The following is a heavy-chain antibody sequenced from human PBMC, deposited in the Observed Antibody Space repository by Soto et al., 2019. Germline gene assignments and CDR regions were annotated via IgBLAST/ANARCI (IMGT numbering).Heavy chain of an antibody. D-gene: IGHD3-16*02. CDR1: GFTFSSYW. CDR3: ARVRMITFGGVIVIPDDAFDI. V-gene: IGHV3-74*01. CDR2: INSDGSST. J-gene: IGHJ3*02. Sequence: GGSLRLSCAASGFTFSSYWRHWVRQAPRKGLLCVSRINSDGSSTSYADSVKGRFTISRDNAKNTLYLQMNSLRAEDTAVYYCARVRMITFGGVIVIPDDAFDIRGQGTMVTVSS.